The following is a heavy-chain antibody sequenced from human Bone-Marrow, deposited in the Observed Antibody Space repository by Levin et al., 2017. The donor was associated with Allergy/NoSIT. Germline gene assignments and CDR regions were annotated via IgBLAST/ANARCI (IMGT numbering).Heavy chain of an antibody. CDR2: IRSKTYSYAT. J-gene: IGHJ5*02. V-gene: IGHV3-73*01. CDR1: GFTFGGSA. D-gene: IGHD6-13*01. CDR3: TARPPRSSSWYLGSGT. Sequence: GESLKISCAASGFTFGGSAVHWVRQASGKGLEWVGRIRSKTYSYATAFAASVKGRLTISRDDSKNTAYLQMNSLKIEDTAVYYCTARPPRSSSWYLGSGTWGQGTLVTVSS.